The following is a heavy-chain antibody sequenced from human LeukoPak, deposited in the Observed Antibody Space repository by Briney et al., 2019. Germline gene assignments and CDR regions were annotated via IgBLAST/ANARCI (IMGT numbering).Heavy chain of an antibody. CDR1: GYSISSVYY. J-gene: IGHJ4*02. CDR3: ARGSPYYDFWSGPIDY. D-gene: IGHD3-3*01. CDR2: IYHSGST. Sequence: SETLSLTCTVSGYSISSVYYWGWIRQPPGTGLEGIGRIYHSGSTYYNPSLKRRVTISVDTSKNQLSLKLSSVTAADAAVYYCARGSPYYDFWSGPIDYWGQGTLVTVSS. V-gene: IGHV4-38-2*02.